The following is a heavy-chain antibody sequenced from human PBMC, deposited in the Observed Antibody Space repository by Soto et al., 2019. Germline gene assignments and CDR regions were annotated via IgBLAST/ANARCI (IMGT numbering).Heavy chain of an antibody. CDR3: ARERGGYSSDF. CDR2: INGDGSYT. CDR1: GFTFSTYW. J-gene: IGHJ4*02. Sequence: EVQLVESGGGLVQPGGSLRLSCAASGFTFSTYWMHWLRQVPGKGLVWVSRINGDGSYTNYADSVKGRFTISRDNAKNTLDLQMNSRRAEDTAVYYCARERGGYSSDFWGQGTLVTVSS. D-gene: IGHD2-15*01. V-gene: IGHV3-74*01.